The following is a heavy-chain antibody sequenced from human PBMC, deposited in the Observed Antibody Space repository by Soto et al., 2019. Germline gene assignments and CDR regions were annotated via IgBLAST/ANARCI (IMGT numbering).Heavy chain of an antibody. D-gene: IGHD2-15*01. Sequence: SVEVSCKASGGTLSSYAISWVRQAPGQGLEWMGGIIPIFGTANYAQKFQGRVTITADESTSTAYMELSSLRSEDTAAYYCAREFLRWSGQSTESAPFIAGYYGMDVWGQGTTVTVSS. CDR1: GGTLSSYA. J-gene: IGHJ6*02. V-gene: IGHV1-69*13. CDR2: IIPIFGTA. CDR3: AREFLRWSGQSTESAPFIAGYYGMDV.